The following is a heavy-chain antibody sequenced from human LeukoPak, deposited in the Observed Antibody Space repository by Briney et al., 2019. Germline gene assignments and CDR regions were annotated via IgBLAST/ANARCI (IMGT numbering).Heavy chain of an antibody. CDR2: IYYSGST. D-gene: IGHD3-3*01. V-gene: IGHV4-39*01. Sequence: SETLSLTCTVSGGSISSSSYYWGWIRQAPGKGREGSVSIYYSGSTYDNPALKSRFTISVNTAKNTCSRKLSSVTAADTAVYYCARQYYDFWSGGGITLDYWGQGTLVTVSS. CDR1: GGSISSSSYY. CDR3: ARQYYDFWSGGGITLDY. J-gene: IGHJ4*02.